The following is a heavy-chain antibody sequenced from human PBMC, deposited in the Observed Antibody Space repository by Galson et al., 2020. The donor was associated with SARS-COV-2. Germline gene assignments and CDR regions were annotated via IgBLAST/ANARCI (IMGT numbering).Heavy chain of an antibody. CDR2: IYTSGST. CDR3: ARAGYRGGWFDP. J-gene: IGHJ5*02. Sequence: TLSLTCTGSGGSNSSGSYYWSWIRQPSGQGLECIGRIYTSGSTNYNPSLKSRVTISVDTSKNQFSLKLSSVTAADTAVYYCARAGYRGGWFDPWGQGTLVTVSS. CDR1: GGSNSSGSYY. D-gene: IGHD3-16*02. V-gene: IGHV4-61*02.